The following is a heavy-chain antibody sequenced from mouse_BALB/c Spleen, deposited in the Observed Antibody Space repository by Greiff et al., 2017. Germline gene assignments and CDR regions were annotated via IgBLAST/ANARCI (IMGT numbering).Heavy chain of an antibody. J-gene: IGHJ3*01. D-gene: IGHD2-4*01. CDR2: IYPGDGDT. Sequence: QVQLQQSGAELVRPGSSVKISCKASGYAFSSYWMNWVKQRPGQGLEWIGQIYPGDGDTNYNGKFKGKATLTADKSSSTAYMQLSSLTSEDSAVYFCARGGNYDYDWFAYWGQGTLVTVSA. CDR3: ARGGNYDYDWFAY. V-gene: IGHV1-80*01. CDR1: GYAFSSYW.